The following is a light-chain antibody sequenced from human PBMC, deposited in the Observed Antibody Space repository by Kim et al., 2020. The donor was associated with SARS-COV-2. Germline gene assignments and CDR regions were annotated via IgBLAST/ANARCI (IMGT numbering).Light chain of an antibody. V-gene: IGLV2-18*02. CDR2: EVT. J-gene: IGLJ1*01. Sequence: QSALTQPPSVSGSPGQSVTISCTGTSSDVGSYNRVSWYQQSPGTAPKLIIYEVTNRPSGVPDRFSGSRSGNTASLTISGLQAEDEADYYCTSFISTSTPYFFGTGTKVTDL. CDR3: TSFISTSTPYF. CDR1: SSDVGSYNR.